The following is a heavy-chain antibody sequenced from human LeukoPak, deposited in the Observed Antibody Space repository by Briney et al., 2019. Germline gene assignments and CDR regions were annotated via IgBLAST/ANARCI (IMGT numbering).Heavy chain of an antibody. CDR2: ISGSGGKT. Sequence: GGSLRLSCAASGFTFSSYAMSWVRQAPGKGLEWGSGISGSGGKTYYADSVKGRFTISRDNFKNTLYLQMDSLRAEDTAVYYCAKDWTGTKPFDLWGRGTLVTVSS. CDR1: GFTFSSYA. CDR3: AKDWTGTKPFDL. D-gene: IGHD3/OR15-3a*01. V-gene: IGHV3-23*01. J-gene: IGHJ2*01.